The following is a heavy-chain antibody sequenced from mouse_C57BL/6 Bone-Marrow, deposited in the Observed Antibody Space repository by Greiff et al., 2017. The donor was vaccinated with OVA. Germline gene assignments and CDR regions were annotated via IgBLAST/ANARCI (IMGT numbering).Heavy chain of an antibody. CDR1: GFTFSSYA. Sequence: EVKLLESGGGLVKPGGSLKLSCAASGFTFSSYAMSWVRQTPEKRLEWVATISDGGSYTYYPDNVKGRFTLSRDNAKNNLYLQMSHLKSEDTAMYYCARSAMDYWGQGTSVTVSS. CDR2: ISDGGSYT. J-gene: IGHJ4*01. CDR3: ARSAMDY. V-gene: IGHV5-4*03.